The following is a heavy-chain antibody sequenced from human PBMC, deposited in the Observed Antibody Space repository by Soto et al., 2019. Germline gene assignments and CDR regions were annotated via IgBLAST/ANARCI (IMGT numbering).Heavy chain of an antibody. J-gene: IGHJ4*02. CDR3: ARESPVRAVATTVVDY. Sequence: QVQLQESGPGLVKPSETLSLTCTVSGGSISSYYWSWIRQPAGKGLEWIGRIYTSGSTNYNPSLKSRVTMSVDTSKNQFSLKLSSVTAADTAVYYCARESPVRAVATTVVDYWGQGTLVTVSS. V-gene: IGHV4-4*07. CDR1: GGSISSYY. D-gene: IGHD5-12*01. CDR2: IYTSGST.